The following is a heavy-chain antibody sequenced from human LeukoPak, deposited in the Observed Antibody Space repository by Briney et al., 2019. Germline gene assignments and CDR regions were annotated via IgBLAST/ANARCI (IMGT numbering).Heavy chain of an antibody. CDR1: GGSFSGYH. CDR2: INHSGGT. Sequence: PSGTLSPTCVVCGGSFSGYHFSWIRQPPGKGLEWIGEINHSGGTNYAASLKSRVTISVDTSKNQFSLKLSSVTAADTAVYYCARGVWAGSATWSDYWGQGTLVTVSS. V-gene: IGHV4-34*01. CDR3: ARGVWAGSATWSDY. J-gene: IGHJ4*02. D-gene: IGHD2-15*01.